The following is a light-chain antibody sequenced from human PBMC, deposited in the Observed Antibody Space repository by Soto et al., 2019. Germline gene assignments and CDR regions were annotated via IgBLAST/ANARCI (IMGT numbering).Light chain of an antibody. J-gene: IGKJ4*01. Sequence: EILLTQSPATLPLSPGERATLSCRASQSVSSYLTWYQQKPGQAPRLLISDASNRATGIPARFSGSGSGTDFTLTISSLEPEDFAVYFCQQHSNWPLTFGGGTNVDI. CDR3: QQHSNWPLT. V-gene: IGKV3-11*01. CDR2: DAS. CDR1: QSVSSY.